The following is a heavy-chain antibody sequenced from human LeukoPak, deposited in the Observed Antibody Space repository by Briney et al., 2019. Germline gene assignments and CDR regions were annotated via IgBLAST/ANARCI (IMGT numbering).Heavy chain of an antibody. CDR2: ISAYNGNT. CDR3: AREGSSTNLDY. J-gene: IGHJ4*02. D-gene: IGHD2-2*01. Sequence: ASVKVSFKASGYTFTIYGISWVRQAPGQGVEWMGWISAYNGNTNYAQKLQGRVTMTTDTSTSTAYMELRSLRSDDTAVYYCAREGSSTNLDYWGQGTLVTVSS. V-gene: IGHV1-18*01. CDR1: GYTFTIYG.